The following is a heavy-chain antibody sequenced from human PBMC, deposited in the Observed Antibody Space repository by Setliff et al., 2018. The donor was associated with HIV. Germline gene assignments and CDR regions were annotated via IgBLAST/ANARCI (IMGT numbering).Heavy chain of an antibody. D-gene: IGHD3-9*01. J-gene: IGHJ3*02. CDR2: INNDATIT. CDR1: GFSFSSYW. Sequence: GGSLRLSCEASGFSFSSYWMNWVRQAPGKGLMWVSHINNDATITNYADSVKGRFTISRDNAENTLYLQMNSLRAEDTALYYCAKDQDILTGSDAFDIWGQGTMVTVSS. CDR3: AKDQDILTGSDAFDI. V-gene: IGHV3-74*01.